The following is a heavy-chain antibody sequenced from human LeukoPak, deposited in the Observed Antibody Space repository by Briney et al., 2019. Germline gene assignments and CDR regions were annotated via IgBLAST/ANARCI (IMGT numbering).Heavy chain of an antibody. Sequence: GGSLRLSCAAPGFTFSSYAIHWVRQAPGKGLEWVAVISSDGRDKHHADSVKGRFTISRDNSKNTLYLQTNSLRAEDTAVYYCAKDLRRIAAYYFDYWGQGALVTVSS. D-gene: IGHD6-25*01. CDR2: ISSDGRDK. J-gene: IGHJ4*02. CDR3: AKDLRRIAAYYFDY. V-gene: IGHV3-30*18. CDR1: GFTFSSYA.